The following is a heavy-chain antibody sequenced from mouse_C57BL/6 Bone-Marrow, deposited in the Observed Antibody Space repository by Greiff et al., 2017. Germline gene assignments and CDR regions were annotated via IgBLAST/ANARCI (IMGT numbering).Heavy chain of an antibody. Sequence: VQLQQPGAELVKPGASVKMSCKASGYTFTSYWITWVKQRPGQGLEWIGDIYPGSGSTNYNEKFKSKATLTVDTSSRTAYMQLSSLTSEDSAFYYCARPAYYSNLYAMDYWGQGTSVTVSS. CDR3: ARPAYYSNLYAMDY. D-gene: IGHD2-5*01. CDR2: IYPGSGST. CDR1: GYTFTSYW. J-gene: IGHJ4*01. V-gene: IGHV1-55*01.